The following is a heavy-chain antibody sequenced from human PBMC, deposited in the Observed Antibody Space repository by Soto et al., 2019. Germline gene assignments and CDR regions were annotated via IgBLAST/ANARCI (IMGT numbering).Heavy chain of an antibody. CDR2: TYYRSKWYN. CDR3: ARERYGDYGRGTFDI. Sequence: SQNLSLTCAISGDSVSNNSTAWNWIRQSPSRGLEWLGRTYYRSKWYNDYAVSVKSRVIINPDTSKNQFSLQLNSVTPEDTAVYYCARERYGDYGRGTFDIWGQGTMVTVSS. J-gene: IGHJ3*02. V-gene: IGHV6-1*01. D-gene: IGHD4-17*01. CDR1: GDSVSNNSTA.